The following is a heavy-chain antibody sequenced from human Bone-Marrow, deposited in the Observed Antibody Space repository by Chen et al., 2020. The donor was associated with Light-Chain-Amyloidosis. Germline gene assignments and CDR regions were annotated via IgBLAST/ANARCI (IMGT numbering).Heavy chain of an antibody. CDR1: GNSISRGYF. J-gene: IGHJ4*02. CDR3: ARGAVGGTTGV. D-gene: IGHD1-26*01. CDR2: FYHGGSP. Sequence: QVLLQQSGPXLVKPSETLSLICAVSGNSISRGYFWGWIRQPPGKGLEWIGVLDFYHGGSPYYSPSLKSRVTITADTAKNXXXXNLTTVTAADTATYYCARGAVGGTTGVWGQGTLVTVSS. V-gene: IGHV4-38-2*01.